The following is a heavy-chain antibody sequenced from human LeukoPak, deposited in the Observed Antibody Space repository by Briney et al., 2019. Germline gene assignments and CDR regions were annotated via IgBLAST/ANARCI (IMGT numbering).Heavy chain of an antibody. CDR1: GLTFSGSG. Sequence: GGSLRLSCAAPGLTFSGSGMHSGRQAPGKGLEWVTFLRYDGSNKYYTDSVKGRFTISRDNSKNTLYLQMDSLRAEDTAVYYCARDYDFWSGYYSPTRGYFGYWGQGTLVTVSS. V-gene: IGHV3-30*02. CDR2: LRYDGSNK. D-gene: IGHD3-3*01. J-gene: IGHJ4*02. CDR3: ARDYDFWSGYYSPTRGYFGY.